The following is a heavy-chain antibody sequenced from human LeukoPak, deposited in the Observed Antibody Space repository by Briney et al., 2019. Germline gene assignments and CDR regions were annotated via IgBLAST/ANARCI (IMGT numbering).Heavy chain of an antibody. Sequence: PSQTLSLTCTVSGGSISSGSYYWSWIRQPAGKGLEWIGRTYTSGSTNYNPSLKSRVTISVDTSKNQFSLKLSSVTAADTAVYYCARGGLPTEGAFDIWGQGTMVTVSS. CDR3: ARGGLPTEGAFDI. J-gene: IGHJ3*02. D-gene: IGHD1-26*01. CDR2: TYTSGST. V-gene: IGHV4-61*02. CDR1: GGSISSGSYY.